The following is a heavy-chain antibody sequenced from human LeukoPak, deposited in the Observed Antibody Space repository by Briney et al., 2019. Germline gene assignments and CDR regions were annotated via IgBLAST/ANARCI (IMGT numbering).Heavy chain of an antibody. V-gene: IGHV3-33*01. D-gene: IGHD2-15*01. CDR3: ARERTPTVAALDY. Sequence: EGSLRLSCAASGFTFSSYGMHWVRQAPGKGLEWVAVLWYDGSNKYYGDSVKGRFTISRDNSKNTLYLQMNSLRAEDTAVYYCARERTPTVAALDYWGQGTLVTVSS. J-gene: IGHJ4*02. CDR2: LWYDGSNK. CDR1: GFTFSSYG.